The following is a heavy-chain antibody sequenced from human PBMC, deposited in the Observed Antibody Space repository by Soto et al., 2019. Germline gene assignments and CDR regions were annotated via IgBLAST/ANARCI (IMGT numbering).Heavy chain of an antibody. V-gene: IGHV3-7*03. J-gene: IGHJ4*02. D-gene: IGHD1-26*01. Sequence: GGSLRLSCAASGFTFSSYWMSWVRQAPGKRLEWVARINQDGSEKYYVDSVKGRFTISRDNAKNSLYLQMNSLRAEDTAVYYCARDYPGGSYYDYWGQGTLVTVSS. CDR1: GFTFSSYW. CDR3: ARDYPGGSYYDY. CDR2: INQDGSEK.